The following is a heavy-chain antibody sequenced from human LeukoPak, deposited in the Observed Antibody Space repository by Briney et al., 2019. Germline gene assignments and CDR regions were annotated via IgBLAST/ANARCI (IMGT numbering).Heavy chain of an antibody. CDR1: GGSISSSNW. CDR3: ARGLGSSWSHFDY. D-gene: IGHD6-13*01. CDR2: IYHSGST. V-gene: IGHV4-4*02. J-gene: IGHJ4*02. Sequence: SETLFLTCAVSGGSISSSNWWSWVRQPPGKGLEWIGEIYHSGSTNYNPSLKSRVTISVDKSKNQFSLRLSSVTAADTAVYYCARGLGSSWSHFDYWGQGTLVSVSS.